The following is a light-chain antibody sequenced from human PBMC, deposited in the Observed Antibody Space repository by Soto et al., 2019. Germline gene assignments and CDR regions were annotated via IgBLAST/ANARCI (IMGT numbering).Light chain of an antibody. J-gene: IGLJ1*01. CDR1: SSDVGGYNH. Sequence: QSALTQPRSVSGSPGQSVTVSCTGTSSDVGGYNHVSWYQHHPGKAPKFMIYDVNKRPSGVPDRFSGSKSGNTASLTISGLRAEDEADYYCCSYAGSYTYVFGTGTKVTVL. V-gene: IGLV2-11*01. CDR2: DVN. CDR3: CSYAGSYTYV.